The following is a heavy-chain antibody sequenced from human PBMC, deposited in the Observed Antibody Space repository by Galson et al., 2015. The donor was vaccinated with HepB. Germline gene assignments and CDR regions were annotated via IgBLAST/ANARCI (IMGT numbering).Heavy chain of an antibody. CDR3: AKQTPTSVATIRGYFDL. J-gene: IGHJ2*01. Sequence: SLRLSCAASGFTFSSYAMSWVRQAPGKGLEWVSAISGSGGSTYYADSVKGRFTISRDNSKNTLYLQMNSLRAEDTAVYYCAKQTPTSVATIRGYFDLWGRGTLVTVSS. D-gene: IGHD5-12*01. CDR1: GFTFSSYA. V-gene: IGHV3-23*01. CDR2: ISGSGGST.